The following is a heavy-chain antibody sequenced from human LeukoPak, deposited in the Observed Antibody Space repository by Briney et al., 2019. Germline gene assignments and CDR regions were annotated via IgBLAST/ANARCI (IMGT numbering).Heavy chain of an antibody. CDR2: IYYSGST. CDR3: ASVSRYFDWLPIDDAFDI. Sequence: PSETLSLTCTVSGGSISSYYWSWIRQPPGKGLEWIGYIYYSGSTNYNPSLKSRVTISVDTSKNQFSLKLSSVTAADTAVYYCASVSRYFDWLPIDDAFDIWGQGIMVTVSS. V-gene: IGHV4-59*08. J-gene: IGHJ3*02. D-gene: IGHD3-9*01. CDR1: GGSISSYY.